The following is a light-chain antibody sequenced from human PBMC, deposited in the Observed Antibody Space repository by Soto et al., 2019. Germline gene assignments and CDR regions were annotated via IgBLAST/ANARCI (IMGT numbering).Light chain of an antibody. J-gene: IGLJ1*01. V-gene: IGLV2-14*01. Sequence: QSVLTQPASVSGSPGQSITISCTGTSRDVGGYNYVSWYQQHPGKAPKLMIYEVSNRPSGVSNRFSGSKSGNTASLTISGLQAEDEADYYCSSYTSSSTLDVFGNGTKVTVL. CDR3: SSYTSSSTLDV. CDR1: SRDVGGYNY. CDR2: EVS.